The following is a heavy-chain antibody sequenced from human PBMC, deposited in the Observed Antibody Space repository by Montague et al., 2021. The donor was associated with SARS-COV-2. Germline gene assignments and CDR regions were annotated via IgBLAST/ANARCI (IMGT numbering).Heavy chain of an antibody. CDR1: GFTFSNYD. CDR2: ISTSAYTT. CDR3: TRDYRSIVGDGLDI. J-gene: IGHJ3*02. V-gene: IGHV3-48*03. Sequence: SLRLSCAASGFTFSNYDMNWVRQAPGKGPEWISYISTSAYTTSYAGSVKGRFTISRDNGKNSLYLRMNSLRVDDTAVYYCTRDYRSIVGDGLDIWGQGTMVTVSS. D-gene: IGHD3-16*02.